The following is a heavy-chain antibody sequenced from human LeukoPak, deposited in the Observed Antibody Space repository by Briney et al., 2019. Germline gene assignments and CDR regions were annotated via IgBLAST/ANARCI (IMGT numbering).Heavy chain of an antibody. D-gene: IGHD3-22*01. V-gene: IGHV3-30-3*01. CDR1: GFTFSSYA. CDR2: ISYDGSNK. CDR3: ARGEYYDSSGYSDY. Sequence: GGSLRLSCAASGFTFSSYAMHWVRQAPGKGLEWVAVISYDGSNKYYADSVKGRFTISRDNSKNTLYLQMNSLRAEDTAVYYCARGEYYDSSGYSDYWGQGTLSPSPQ. J-gene: IGHJ4*02.